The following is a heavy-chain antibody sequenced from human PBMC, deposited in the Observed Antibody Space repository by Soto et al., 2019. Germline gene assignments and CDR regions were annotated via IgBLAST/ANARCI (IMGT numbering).Heavy chain of an antibody. D-gene: IGHD3-22*01. J-gene: IGHJ4*02. Sequence: QLHLQESGPGLVKPSQTLSLTCTVSGGSISSHSNYWSWIRQHPGKGLEWIGYIYYDGRTYFNPSLKSRLSMSVDTSENPFSLKLSSLTAADTAVYFCARGNPIFDSSGLAFDYWGPGTLVTVSS. CDR1: GGSISSHSNY. CDR2: IYYDGRT. CDR3: ARGNPIFDSSGLAFDY. V-gene: IGHV4-31*03.